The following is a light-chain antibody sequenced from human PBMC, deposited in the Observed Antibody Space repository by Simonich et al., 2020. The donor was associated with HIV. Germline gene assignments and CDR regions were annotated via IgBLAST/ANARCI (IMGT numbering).Light chain of an antibody. CDR3: QQYNNWPLT. Sequence: EIVMTQSPATLSVSPGERATLSCRASQSVSRNLAWYQQNPGQAPRLLIYGASTRATCIPARFSGSGSGTEFTLTISSLQPEDFATYYCQQYNNWPLTFGGGTRVEI. J-gene: IGKJ4*01. CDR2: GAS. V-gene: IGKV3-15*01. CDR1: QSVSRN.